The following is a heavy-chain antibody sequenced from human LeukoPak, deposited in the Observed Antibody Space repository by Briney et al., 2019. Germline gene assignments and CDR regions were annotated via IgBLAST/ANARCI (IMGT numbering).Heavy chain of an antibody. D-gene: IGHD3-22*01. V-gene: IGHV4-59*01. CDR1: GGSISSYY. Sequence: SETLSLTCTVSGGSISSYYWSWIRQPPGKGLEWIGYIYYSGSTNYNPSLKSRVTISVDTSKNQFSLKLSSVTAADTAVYYCARDPGIDSSGYYGGGFDYWGQGTLVTVSS. CDR3: ARDPGIDSSGYYGGGFDY. CDR2: IYYSGST. J-gene: IGHJ4*02.